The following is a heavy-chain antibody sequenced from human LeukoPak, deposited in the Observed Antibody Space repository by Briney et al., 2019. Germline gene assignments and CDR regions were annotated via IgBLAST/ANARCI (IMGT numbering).Heavy chain of an antibody. CDR1: GFTFSSYS. CDR2: ISSSSSYI. Sequence: GGSLRLSCAASGFTFSSYSMNWVRQAPGKGLEWVSSISSSSSYIYSADSVKGRFTISRDNAKNSLYLQMNSLRAEDTAVYYCARQAVARPFDLWGQGTMVAVSS. J-gene: IGHJ3*01. CDR3: ARQAVARPFDL. V-gene: IGHV3-21*01.